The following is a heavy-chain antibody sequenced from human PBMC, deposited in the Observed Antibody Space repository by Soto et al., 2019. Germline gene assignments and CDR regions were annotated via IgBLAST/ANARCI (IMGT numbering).Heavy chain of an antibody. CDR3: ARGFIFGVVTRNWYFDL. V-gene: IGHV1-69*13. Sequence: ASVKVSCKASGGTFSNYASSWLLQAPGQGLELMGGIIPMFGTVNYAQNFQGRVTITAHESTSTAYMELSSLRFEDTAVYYCARGFIFGVVTRNWYFDLWGRGTLVTVSS. CDR1: GGTFSNYA. D-gene: IGHD3-3*01. J-gene: IGHJ2*01. CDR2: IIPMFGTV.